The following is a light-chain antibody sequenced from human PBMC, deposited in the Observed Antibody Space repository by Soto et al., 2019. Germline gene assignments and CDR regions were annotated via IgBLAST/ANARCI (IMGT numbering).Light chain of an antibody. CDR2: AAS. Sequence: DIQMAQSPSSLSTSVGDRVTITCRASQSISNYLYWYQQKPGKVPKLLIYAASRLQSGVPSRFSGSGSGTDFTLTISSLQPEDFATYYCQQSYITPWTFGQGTKVEIK. CDR3: QQSYITPWT. J-gene: IGKJ1*01. V-gene: IGKV1-39*01. CDR1: QSISNY.